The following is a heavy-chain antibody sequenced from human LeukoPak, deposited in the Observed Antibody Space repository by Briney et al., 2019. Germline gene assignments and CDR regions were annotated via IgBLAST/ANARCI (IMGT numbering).Heavy chain of an antibody. D-gene: IGHD3-10*01. Sequence: GGSLRLSCAASGFTFSSYEMNWVRQAPGKGLEWVSYISSSGSTIYYADSVKGRFTISRDNAKNSLYLQMNSLRAEDSAVYYCARDDRFGEFDYWGQGTLVTVSS. CDR3: ARDDRFGEFDY. CDR1: GFTFSSYE. J-gene: IGHJ4*02. CDR2: ISSSGSTI. V-gene: IGHV3-48*03.